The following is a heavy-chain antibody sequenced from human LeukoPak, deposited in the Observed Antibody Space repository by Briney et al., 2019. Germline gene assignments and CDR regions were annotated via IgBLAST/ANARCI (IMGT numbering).Heavy chain of an antibody. D-gene: IGHD3-10*01. Sequence: PSETLSLTCAVSGYSISSGDYWGWIRQPPGKGLEGIGNIYHSGSTFYNPSLKSRVTISVHTSKNQFSLKLSSVTAADTAVYYCARITGSYYYYYMDVWGKGTTVTVSS. CDR2: IYHSGST. V-gene: IGHV4-38-2*01. J-gene: IGHJ6*03. CDR1: GYSISSGDY. CDR3: ARITGSYYYYYMDV.